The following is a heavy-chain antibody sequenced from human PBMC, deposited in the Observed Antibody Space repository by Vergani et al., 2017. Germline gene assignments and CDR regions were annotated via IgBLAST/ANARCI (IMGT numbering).Heavy chain of an antibody. V-gene: IGHV3-33*01. CDR1: GFTFSSYG. Sequence: QVQLVESGGGVVQPGRSLRLSCAASGFTFSSYGMHWVRQAPGKGLEWVAVIWYDGSNKYYADSVKGRFTISRDNSKTTLDLQMNSLRAEDTAVYYCARSVRRTGEDYWGQGTLVTVSS. CDR2: IWYDGSNK. J-gene: IGHJ4*02. CDR3: ARSVRRTGEDY. D-gene: IGHD7-27*01.